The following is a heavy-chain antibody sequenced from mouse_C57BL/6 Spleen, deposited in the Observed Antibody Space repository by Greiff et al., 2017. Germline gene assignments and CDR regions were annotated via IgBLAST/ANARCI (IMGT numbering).Heavy chain of an antibody. CDR3: ASEEDYAMDY. J-gene: IGHJ4*01. Sequence: QVHVKQSGAELARPGASVKMSCKASGYTFTSYTMHWVKQRPGQGLEWIGYINPSSGYTKYNQKFKDKATLTADKSSSTAYMQLSSLTSEDSAVYYCASEEDYAMDYWGQGTSVTGSS. V-gene: IGHV1-4*01. CDR2: INPSSGYT. CDR1: GYTFTSYT.